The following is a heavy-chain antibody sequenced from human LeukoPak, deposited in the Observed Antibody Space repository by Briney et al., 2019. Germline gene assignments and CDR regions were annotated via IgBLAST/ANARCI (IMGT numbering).Heavy chain of an antibody. CDR3: AKDLWGSRAPIEMATIWDY. CDR1: GFTFSSYA. J-gene: IGHJ4*02. V-gene: IGHV3-23*01. CDR2: ISGSGGST. D-gene: IGHD5-24*01. Sequence: GGSLRLSCAASGFTFSSYAMSWVRQAPGKGLEWVSAISGSGGSTYYADSVKGRFTISRDNSKNTLYLQMNSLRAEDTAVYYCAKDLWGSRAPIEMATIWDYWGQGTLVTVSS.